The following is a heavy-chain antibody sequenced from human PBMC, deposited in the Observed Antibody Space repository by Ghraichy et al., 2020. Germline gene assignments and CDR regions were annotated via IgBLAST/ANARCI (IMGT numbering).Heavy chain of an antibody. V-gene: IGHV4-31*03. J-gene: IGHJ3*02. CDR3: AREWVVRGGYGRKDAFDI. Sequence: SETLSLTCTVSGGSISSGGYYWSWIRQHPGKGLEWIGYIYYSGSTYYNPSLKSRVTISVDTSKNQFSLKLSSVTAADTAVYYCAREWVVRGGYGRKDAFDIWGQGTMVTVSS. CDR2: IYYSGST. D-gene: IGHD5-24*01. CDR1: GGSISSGGYY.